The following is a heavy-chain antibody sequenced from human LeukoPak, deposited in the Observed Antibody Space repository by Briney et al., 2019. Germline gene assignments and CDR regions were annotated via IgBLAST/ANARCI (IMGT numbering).Heavy chain of an antibody. CDR3: AKDRGAAVGYFQY. V-gene: IGHV3-30*04. CDR2: ISYDGSDK. J-gene: IGHJ1*01. CDR1: GFTFSSYA. D-gene: IGHD6-13*01. Sequence: GGSLRLSCAASGFTFSSYAMHWVRQAPGKGLEWVAVISYDGSDKYYADSVKGRFTISRDNSKNTLYLQINSLITEDTGIYYCAKDRGAAVGYFQYWGQGTLVTVSS.